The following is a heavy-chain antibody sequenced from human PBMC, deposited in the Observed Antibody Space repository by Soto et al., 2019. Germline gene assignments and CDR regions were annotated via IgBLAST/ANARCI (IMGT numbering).Heavy chain of an antibody. CDR3: ARDRGYSRGFDP. CDR1: GGSISSYY. CDR2: IYSSGST. D-gene: IGHD6-13*01. J-gene: IGHJ5*02. Sequence: SETLSLTCTVSGGSISSYYWSWIRQPPGKGLEWIGYIYSSGSTNYNPSLKSRVTISVDTSKNQFSLKLSSVTAADTAVYYCARDRGYSRGFDPWGQGTLVTVS. V-gene: IGHV4-59*01.